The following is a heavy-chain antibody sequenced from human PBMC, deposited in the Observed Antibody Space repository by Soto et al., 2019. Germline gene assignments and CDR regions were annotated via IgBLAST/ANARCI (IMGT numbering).Heavy chain of an antibody. V-gene: IGHV1-69-2*01. Sequence: EVQLVQSGAEVKKPGATVKISCKVSGYTFTDHYVPWVQQAPGKGLEWLGLVDPEERETIYAEKFQGRVTITADTSTNTAYMELISLRSEDTGVYYCAYGSGSYRHYVEYWCQGTLFTVSS. J-gene: IGHJ4*02. CDR3: AYGSGSYRHYVEY. CDR2: VDPEERET. CDR1: GYTFTDHY. D-gene: IGHD3-10*01.